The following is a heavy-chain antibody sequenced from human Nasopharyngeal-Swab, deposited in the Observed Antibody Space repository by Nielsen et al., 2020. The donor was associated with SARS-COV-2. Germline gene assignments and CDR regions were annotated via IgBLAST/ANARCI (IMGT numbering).Heavy chain of an antibody. J-gene: IGHJ6*02. CDR2: ISYDGSNK. CDR3: ASLPTVTTKGYGMDV. Sequence: VCLAAGMGVEWVAVISYDGSNKYYADSVKGRFTISRDNSKNTLYLQMNSLRAEDTAVYYCASLPTVTTKGYGMDVWGQGTTVTVSS. D-gene: IGHD4-17*01. V-gene: IGHV3-30*04.